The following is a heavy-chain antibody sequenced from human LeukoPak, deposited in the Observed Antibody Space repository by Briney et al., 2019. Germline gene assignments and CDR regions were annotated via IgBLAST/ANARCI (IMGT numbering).Heavy chain of an antibody. Sequence: SETLSLTCAVYGGSFSGYYWSWIRQPPGKGLEWIREINHSGSTNYNPSLKSRVTISVDTSKNQFSLKLSSVTAADTAVYYCARGRRVPAAIREYYFDYWGQGTLVTVSS. V-gene: IGHV4-34*01. CDR3: ARGRRVPAAIREYYFDY. J-gene: IGHJ4*02. CDR2: INHSGST. CDR1: GGSFSGYY. D-gene: IGHD2-2*01.